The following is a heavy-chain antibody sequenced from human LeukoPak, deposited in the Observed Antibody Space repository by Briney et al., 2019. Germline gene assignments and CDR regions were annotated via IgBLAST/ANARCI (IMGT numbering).Heavy chain of an antibody. J-gene: IGHJ4*02. D-gene: IGHD3-10*01. Sequence: ASVKVSCKASGYTFTSYGISWVRQAPGQGLEWMGWISAYNGNTNYAQRLQGRVTMTTDTSTSTAYMELRSLRSDDTAVYYCASGPLWFGELLAYFDYWGQGTLVTVSS. V-gene: IGHV1-18*01. CDR1: GYTFTSYG. CDR3: ASGPLWFGELLAYFDY. CDR2: ISAYNGNT.